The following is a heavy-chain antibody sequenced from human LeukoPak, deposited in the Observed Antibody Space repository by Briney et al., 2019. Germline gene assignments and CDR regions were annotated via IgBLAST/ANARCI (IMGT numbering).Heavy chain of an antibody. Sequence: PSQTLSLTCTVSGGSISSGGYYWSWIRQPPGKGLEWIGYIYYSGSTNYNPSLKSRVTISVDTSKNQFSLRLSSVTAEDTAVYYCARGTMIAKRPRGMDVWGQGTTVTVSS. CDR3: ARGTMIAKRPRGMDV. J-gene: IGHJ6*02. CDR2: IYYSGST. D-gene: IGHD3-22*01. CDR1: GGSISSGGYY. V-gene: IGHV4-61*08.